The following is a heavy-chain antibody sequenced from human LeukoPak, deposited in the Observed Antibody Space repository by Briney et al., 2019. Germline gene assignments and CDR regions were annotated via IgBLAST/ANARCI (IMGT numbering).Heavy chain of an antibody. CDR2: INHSGST. V-gene: IGHV4-39*07. CDR3: ARDPKIQLWLRESPPVDDY. CDR1: GGSISSSSYY. J-gene: IGHJ4*02. D-gene: IGHD5-18*01. Sequence: TSETLSLTCTVSGGSISSSSYYWGWIRQPPGKGLEWIGEINHSGSTNYNPSLKSRVTISVDTSKNQFSLKLSSVTAADTAVYYCARDPKIQLWLRESPPVDDYWGQGTLVTVSS.